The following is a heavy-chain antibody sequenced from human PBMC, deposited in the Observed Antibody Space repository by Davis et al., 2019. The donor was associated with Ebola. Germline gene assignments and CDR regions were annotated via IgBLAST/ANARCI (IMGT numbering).Heavy chain of an antibody. J-gene: IGHJ5*01. CDR3: TRRHGGYDSGFDS. V-gene: IGHV3-13*01. D-gene: IGHD5-12*01. CDR2: IGTAGDT. CDR1: GFTFSSYD. Sequence: GESLKISCAASGFTFSSYDMHWVRQATGKGLEWVSAIGTAGDTYYPGSVKGRFTVSRDNAKNTLFLQMHSLRAEDTAVYYCTRRHGGYDSGFDSWGQGTLVTVSS.